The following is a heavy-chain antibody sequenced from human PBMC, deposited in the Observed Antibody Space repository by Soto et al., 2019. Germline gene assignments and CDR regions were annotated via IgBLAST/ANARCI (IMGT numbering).Heavy chain of an antibody. D-gene: IGHD2-2*01. CDR2: IYYSGST. J-gene: IGHJ3*01. V-gene: IGHV4-30-4*01. CDR3: VRGDPGACSSTSCSDAFDL. Sequence: QVQLQESGPGLVKPSQTLSLTCPVPGGSISSGDYYWNWIRQPPGKGRGGIGGIYYSGSTYYSPSLKSRVTISVGTSKNQFSLKLSSVTAADTAVYYCVRGDPGACSSTSCSDAFDLWGRGTMVAVSS. CDR1: GGSISSGDYY.